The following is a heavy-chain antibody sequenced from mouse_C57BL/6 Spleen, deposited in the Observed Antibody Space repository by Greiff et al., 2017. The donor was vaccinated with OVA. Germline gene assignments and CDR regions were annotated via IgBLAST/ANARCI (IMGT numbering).Heavy chain of an antibody. CDR1: EYEFPSHD. CDR3: ARQGGNYDAMDY. D-gene: IGHD2-1*01. J-gene: IGHJ4*01. CDR2: INSDGGST. V-gene: IGHV5-2*01. Sequence: EVHLVESGGGLVQPGESLKLSCESNEYEFPSHDMSWVRKTPEKRLELVAAINSDGGSTYYPDTMERRFIISRDNTNKTLYLQMSSLRSEDTALYYCARQGGNYDAMDYWGQGTSVTVSS.